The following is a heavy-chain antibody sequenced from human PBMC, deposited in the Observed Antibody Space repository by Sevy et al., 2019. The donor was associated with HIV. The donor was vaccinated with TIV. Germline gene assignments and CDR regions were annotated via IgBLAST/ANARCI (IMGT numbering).Heavy chain of an antibody. D-gene: IGHD3-10*01. J-gene: IGHJ4*02. CDR2: ISGSGGST. V-gene: IGHV3-23*01. CDR1: GFTLSSYA. Sequence: GGSLRLSCAASGFTLSSYAMSWVRQAPGKGLEWVSAISGSGGSTYYANSVKGRFTISRDNSKNTLYLQMNSLRAEDTAVYYCAKSDYYCSGSRPLYFDYWGQGTLVTVSS. CDR3: AKSDYYCSGSRPLYFDY.